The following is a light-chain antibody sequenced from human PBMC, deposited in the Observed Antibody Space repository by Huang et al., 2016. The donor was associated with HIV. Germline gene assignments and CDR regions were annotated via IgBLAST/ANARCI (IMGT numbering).Light chain of an antibody. J-gene: IGKJ1*01. CDR2: GAS. Sequence: EIVMTQSPATLSVSPGERATLSCRASQSVSSNLAWYQQKPGQAPRLLISGASTSATGIPARFSGSGSGTEFTLTISSLQSEDFAVYYCQQYNKWPRTFGQGTKVEIK. V-gene: IGKV3-15*01. CDR3: QQYNKWPRT. CDR1: QSVSSN.